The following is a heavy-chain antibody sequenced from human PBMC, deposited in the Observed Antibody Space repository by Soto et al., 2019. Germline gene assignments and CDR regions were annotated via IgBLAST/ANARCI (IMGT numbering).Heavy chain of an antibody. J-gene: IGHJ6*02. V-gene: IGHV4-59*01. D-gene: IGHD6-13*01. CDR1: GRSIISYY. CDR3: ARYWRVSSRHEPPYGMDG. CDR2: IYYSGST. Sequence: SETLSLTFTVSGRSIISYYWSRVRRPPGKGLEWIGYIYYSGSTNYNPSLKSRVTISGDTSKNQFSLKMSSVTAADTAVYDCARYWRVSSRHEPPYGMDGWGQGTTVTVPS.